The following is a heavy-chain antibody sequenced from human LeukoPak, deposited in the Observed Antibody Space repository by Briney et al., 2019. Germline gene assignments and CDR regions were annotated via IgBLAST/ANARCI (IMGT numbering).Heavy chain of an antibody. J-gene: IGHJ6*03. CDR1: GGTFTSYA. D-gene: IGHD2-15*01. CDR2: IITIFGTT. Sequence: VASVKVSCKASGGTFTSYAINWVRQTPGQGREWMGGIITIFGTTNYAQKFQGRVTLTTDESTSTAYMELSSLKSEDTAVYYCGPSEGSRDSWASYYYNDLDVWGKGTTVTVSS. CDR3: GPSEGSRDSWASYYYNDLDV. V-gene: IGHV1-69*05.